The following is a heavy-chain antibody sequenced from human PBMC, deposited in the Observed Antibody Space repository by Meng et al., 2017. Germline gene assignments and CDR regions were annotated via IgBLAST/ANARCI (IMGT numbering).Heavy chain of an antibody. CDR1: GFTFSSSW. CDR2: INCDGSEK. J-gene: IGHJ3*02. V-gene: IGHV3-52*01. Sequence: GESLKISCAASGFTFSSSWMHWVCQAPEKGLEWVADINCDGSEKYYVDSVKGRFTISRDNAKNTLYLQMNSLRAEDTAVYYCGRAVLVVPAAALGDDAFDIWGQGTMVTVSS. D-gene: IGHD2-2*01. CDR3: GRAVLVVPAAALGDDAFDI.